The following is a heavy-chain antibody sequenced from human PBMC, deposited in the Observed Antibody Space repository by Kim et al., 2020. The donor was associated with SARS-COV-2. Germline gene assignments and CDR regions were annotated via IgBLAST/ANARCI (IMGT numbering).Heavy chain of an antibody. J-gene: IGHJ5*02. CDR1: GGSISSGGYY. D-gene: IGHD6-19*01. Sequence: SETLSLTRTVSGGSISSGGYYWSWIRQHPGKGLEWIGYIYYSGSTYYNPSLKSRVTISVDTSKNQFSLKLSSVTAADTAVYYCARAPGQWLAGGDYWFDPWGQGTLVTVSS. CDR2: IYYSGST. V-gene: IGHV4-31*03. CDR3: ARAPGQWLAGGDYWFDP.